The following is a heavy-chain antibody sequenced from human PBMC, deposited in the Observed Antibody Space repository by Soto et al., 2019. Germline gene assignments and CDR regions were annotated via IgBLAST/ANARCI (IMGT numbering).Heavy chain of an antibody. CDR3: ARERLTSYYYYGMDV. J-gene: IGHJ6*02. CDR1: GGSISSYY. Sequence: SETLSLTCTVSGGSISSYYWSWIRQPPGKGLEWIGYIYYSGSTNYNPSLKSRVTISVDTSKNQFSLKLSSVTAADTAVYYCARERLTSYYYYGMDVWGQGTTVTVSS. V-gene: IGHV4-59*01. D-gene: IGHD3-22*01. CDR2: IYYSGST.